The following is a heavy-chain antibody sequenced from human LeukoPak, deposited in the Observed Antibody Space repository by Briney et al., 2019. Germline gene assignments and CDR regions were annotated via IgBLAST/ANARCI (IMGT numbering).Heavy chain of an antibody. CDR3: ARNGGKSDLDY. D-gene: IGHD4-23*01. V-gene: IGHV4-30-4*01. CDR1: GGSISSANYY. CDR2: IYYSGST. J-gene: IGHJ4*02. Sequence: PSETLSLTCTVSGGSISSANYYWSWIRQPPGKGLEWIGYIYYSGSTYYNPSLKSRVTISVDKPKNQFSLKLSSVTATDTAVYYCARNGGKSDLDYWGQGTLVTVSS.